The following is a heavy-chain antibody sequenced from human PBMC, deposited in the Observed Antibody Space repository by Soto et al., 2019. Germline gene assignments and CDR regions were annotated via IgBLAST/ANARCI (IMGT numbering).Heavy chain of an antibody. CDR3: PRHASGWYYFDY. V-gene: IGHV3-73*01. D-gene: IGHD6-19*01. J-gene: IGHJ4*02. CDR2: SRSKANSYAT. CDR1: GFTFSGSA. Sequence: GGSLRLSCAASGFTFSGSAMHWVRQASGKGLEWVGRSRSKANSYATAYAASVKGRFTISRDDSKNTAYLQMNSLKTEDTAVYYCPRHASGWYYFDYRGQGTLVTVSS.